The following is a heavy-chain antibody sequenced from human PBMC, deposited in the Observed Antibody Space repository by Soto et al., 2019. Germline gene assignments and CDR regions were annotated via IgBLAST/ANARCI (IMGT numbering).Heavy chain of an antibody. CDR1: GFTFDDYA. V-gene: IGHV3-9*01. J-gene: IGHJ4*02. D-gene: IGHD6-19*01. CDR2: ISWNSGSI. CDR3: SNDRGLVLSSYFDS. Sequence: EVQLVESGGGLVQPGRSLRLSCAASGFTFDDYAMHWVRQAPGKGLEWVSGISWNSGSIGYADSVKGRFTISTNNAKNSMYLQMISLRAEETDLYSWSNDRGLVLSSYFDSWGQGTLVTVSS.